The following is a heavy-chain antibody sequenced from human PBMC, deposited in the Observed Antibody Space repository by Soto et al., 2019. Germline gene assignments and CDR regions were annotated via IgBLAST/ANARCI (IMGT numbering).Heavy chain of an antibody. J-gene: IGHJ4*02. Sequence: EVQLVESGGGLVKPGGSLRLSCAASGFTFTRYSMNWVRQAPGKGLEWVSSISSTTNYIYYADSMKGRFTVSRDNAKNSVYLEMNSLSAEDKSVYYCSSESEDHTANFDYLGQGTLVTVS. CDR1: GFTFTRYS. V-gene: IGHV3-21*01. CDR3: SSESEDHTANFDY. CDR2: ISSTTNYI.